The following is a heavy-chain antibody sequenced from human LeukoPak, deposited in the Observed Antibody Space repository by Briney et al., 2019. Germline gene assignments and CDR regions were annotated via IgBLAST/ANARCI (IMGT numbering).Heavy chain of an antibody. Sequence: SETLSLTCTVSGGSISSYYWSWIRQPPGKGLEWIGYIYYSGSTNYNPSLKSRVTISVDTSKNQFSLKLSSVTAADTAVYYCARGLGYSSSWYLSYWGQGTLVTVSS. V-gene: IGHV4-59*01. D-gene: IGHD6-13*01. CDR3: ARGLGYSSSWYLSY. J-gene: IGHJ4*02. CDR1: GGSISSYY. CDR2: IYYSGST.